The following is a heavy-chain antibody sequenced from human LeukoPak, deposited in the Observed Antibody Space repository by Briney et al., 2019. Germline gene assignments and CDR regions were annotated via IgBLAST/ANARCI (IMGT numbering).Heavy chain of an antibody. D-gene: IGHD3-10*01. CDR1: GYTFTGYY. J-gene: IGHJ4*02. CDR2: INPNSGGT. V-gene: IGHV1-2*02. CDR3: AIFRDSPRPGSYDY. Sequence: ASVKVSCKASGYTFTGYYMHWVRQAPGQGLEWMGWINPNSGGTNYAQKFQGRVTMTRDTSISTAYMELSRLRSDDTAVYYCAIFRDSPRPGSYDYWGQGTLVTVSS.